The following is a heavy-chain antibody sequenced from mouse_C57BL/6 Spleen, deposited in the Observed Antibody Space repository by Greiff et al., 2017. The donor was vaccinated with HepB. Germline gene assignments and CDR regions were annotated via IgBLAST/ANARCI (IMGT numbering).Heavy chain of an antibody. CDR2: IYPRSGNT. D-gene: IGHD2-13*01. CDR3: ARWGDMDD. V-gene: IGHV1-81*01. J-gene: IGHJ4*01. CDR1: GYTFTSYG. Sequence: QVQLKQSGAELARPGASVKLSCKASGYTFTSYGISWVKQRTGQGLEWIGEIYPRSGNTYYNEKFKGKATLTADKSSSTAYVELRSQTSEDSAVYVCARWGDMDDWGQGTTVTVSS.